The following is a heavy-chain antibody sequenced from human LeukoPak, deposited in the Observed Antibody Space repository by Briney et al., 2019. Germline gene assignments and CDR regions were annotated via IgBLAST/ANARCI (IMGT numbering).Heavy chain of an antibody. CDR2: ISYDGSNK. V-gene: IGHV3-30*18. CDR3: AKRLYSSSWYGDYYYGMDV. CDR1: GFTFSSYG. J-gene: IGHJ6*02. Sequence: PPGMSLRLSCAASGFTFSSYGMHWVRQAPGKGLEWVAVISYDGSNKYYADSVKGRFTISRDNSKNTLYLQMNSLRAGDTAVYYCAKRLYSSSWYGDYYYGMDVWGQGTTVTVSS. D-gene: IGHD6-13*01.